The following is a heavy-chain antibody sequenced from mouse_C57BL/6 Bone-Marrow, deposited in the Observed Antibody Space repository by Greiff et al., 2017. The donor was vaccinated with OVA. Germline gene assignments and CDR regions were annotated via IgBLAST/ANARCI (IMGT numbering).Heavy chain of an antibody. Sequence: VQLQQSGAELARPGASVKLSCKASGYTFTSYGISWVKQRTGQGLEWIGEIYPRSGNTYYNEKFKGKATLTADKSSSTAYMELRSLTSEDSAVYFCAKADGYYNGGYRYFDVWGTGTTVTVSS. CDR2: IYPRSGNT. V-gene: IGHV1-81*01. D-gene: IGHD2-3*01. CDR1: GYTFTSYG. CDR3: AKADGYYNGGYRYFDV. J-gene: IGHJ1*03.